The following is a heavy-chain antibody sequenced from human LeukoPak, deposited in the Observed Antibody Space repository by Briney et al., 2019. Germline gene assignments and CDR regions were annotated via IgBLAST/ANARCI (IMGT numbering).Heavy chain of an antibody. V-gene: IGHV1-46*01. D-gene: IGHD2-15*01. J-gene: IGHJ4*02. CDR3: AREKSEGGGRPNYFDY. CDR2: INPSGGST. Sequence: ASVKVSXKASGYTFTSYYMHWVRQAPGQGLEWMGIINPSGGSTSYAQKFQGRVTMTRDTSTSTVYMELSSLRSEDTAVYYCAREKSEGGGRPNYFDYWGQGTLVTVSS. CDR1: GYTFTSYY.